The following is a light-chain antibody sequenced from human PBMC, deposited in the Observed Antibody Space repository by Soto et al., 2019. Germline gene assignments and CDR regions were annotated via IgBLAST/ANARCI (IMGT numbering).Light chain of an antibody. J-gene: IGLJ1*01. CDR3: SSYAGSNNRYV. V-gene: IGLV2-8*01. Sequence: QSALTQPPSASGSPGQSVTISCTGTNSDVGGYNFVSWYQQHPGKAPKLIIYGVTKRPSGVPDRFSGSKSGKTASLTVSGLQAEDEADYYCSSYAGSNNRYVFGTGTKLTVL. CDR2: GVT. CDR1: NSDVGGYNF.